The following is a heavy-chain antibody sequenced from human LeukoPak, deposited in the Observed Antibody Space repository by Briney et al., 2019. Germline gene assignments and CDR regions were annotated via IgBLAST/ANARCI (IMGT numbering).Heavy chain of an antibody. D-gene: IGHD7-27*01. CDR2: IIPIFGTA. Sequence: SVKVSCKASGGTFSSYAISWVRQAPGQGLEWMGGIIPIFGTANYAQKFQGRVTITTDESTSTVYMELSSLRSEDTATYYCARTRIWGSRSDAFDFWGQGTLVTVSS. J-gene: IGHJ3*01. CDR1: GGTFSSYA. CDR3: ARTRIWGSRSDAFDF. V-gene: IGHV1-69*05.